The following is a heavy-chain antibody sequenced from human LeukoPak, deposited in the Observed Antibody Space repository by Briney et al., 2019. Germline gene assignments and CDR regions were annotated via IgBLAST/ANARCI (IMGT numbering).Heavy chain of an antibody. Sequence: PGGSLRLSCSASGFTFSSYAMHWVRQAPGKGLEYVSAISSNGGSTYYADSVKGRLTISRDNSKNTLYLQMSSLRAEDTAVYYCVKGYSFVVVVAVYDYWGQGTLVTVSS. CDR2: ISSNGGST. CDR1: GFTFSSYA. CDR3: VKGYSFVVVVAVYDY. J-gene: IGHJ4*02. V-gene: IGHV3-64D*06. D-gene: IGHD2-15*01.